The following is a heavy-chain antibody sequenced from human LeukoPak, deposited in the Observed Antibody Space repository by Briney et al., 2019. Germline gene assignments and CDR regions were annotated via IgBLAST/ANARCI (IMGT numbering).Heavy chain of an antibody. Sequence: SETLSLTCTVSGYSISSGYYWSWIRQPPGKGLEWIGEINHSGSTNYNPSLKSRVTISVDTSKNQFSLKLSSVTAADTAVYYCASYSATYYYGSGSYYRLRSALDPWGQGTLVTVSS. CDR2: INHSGST. D-gene: IGHD3-10*01. CDR3: ASYSATYYYGSGSYYRLRSALDP. J-gene: IGHJ5*02. V-gene: IGHV4-38-2*02. CDR1: GYSISSGYY.